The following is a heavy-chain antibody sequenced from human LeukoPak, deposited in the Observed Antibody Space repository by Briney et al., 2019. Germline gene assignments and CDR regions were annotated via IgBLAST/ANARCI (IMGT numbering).Heavy chain of an antibody. CDR2: IKYDENNK. J-gene: IGHJ4*02. CDR1: GFTFSSYG. D-gene: IGHD5-24*01. V-gene: IGHV3-30*02. CDR3: AKGVAGYNFFDY. Sequence: GGSLRLSCAASGFTFSSYGMYWVRQAPGKGLEWVAFIKYDENNKHYADSVKGRFTISRDNSKNTLYLQMNSLRAEDTAVYYCAKGVAGYNFFDYWGQGTLVTVSS.